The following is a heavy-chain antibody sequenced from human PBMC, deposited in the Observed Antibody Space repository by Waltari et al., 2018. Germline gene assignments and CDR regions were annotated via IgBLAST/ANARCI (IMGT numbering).Heavy chain of an antibody. J-gene: IGHJ3*02. CDR2: LAYGGGKK. CDR3: ASPDFIGVTAHANDACDI. V-gene: IGHV3-30-3*01. D-gene: IGHD6-19*01. Sequence: QGLGKGMKWVAILAYGGGKKCYADGAWGRFTISRDNFKITLYLQMNSLRAEDTAVYYCASPDFIGVTAHANDACDIWGQGTMVTVSS.